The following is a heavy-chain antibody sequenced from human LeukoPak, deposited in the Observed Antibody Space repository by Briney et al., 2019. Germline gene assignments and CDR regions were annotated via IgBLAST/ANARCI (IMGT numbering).Heavy chain of an antibody. J-gene: IGHJ6*02. Sequence: GASVKVSCKASGYTFTSYYMHWVRQAPGKGLEWMGGFDPEDGETIYAQKFQGRVTMTEDTSTDTAYMELSSLRSEDTAVYYCATDSIVGATKVGGYYYYGMDVWGQGTTVTVSS. CDR1: GYTFTSYY. V-gene: IGHV1-24*01. CDR2: FDPEDGET. CDR3: ATDSIVGATKVGGYYYYGMDV. D-gene: IGHD1-26*01.